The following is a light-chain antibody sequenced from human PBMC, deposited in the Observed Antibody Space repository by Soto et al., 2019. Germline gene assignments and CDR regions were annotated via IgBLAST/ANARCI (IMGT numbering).Light chain of an antibody. CDR2: EVS. J-gene: IGLJ3*02. CDR1: TRDVGAYNY. V-gene: IGLV2-14*01. Sequence: QSALTQPASVSGSPGQSITISCTGTTRDVGAYNYVSWYQQHPGKGPKLMIYEVSSRPSGVSNRFSGSKSGNTASLTISGLQSEDEADYSCSSYASGNTWVFGGGTQVTVL. CDR3: SSYASGNTWV.